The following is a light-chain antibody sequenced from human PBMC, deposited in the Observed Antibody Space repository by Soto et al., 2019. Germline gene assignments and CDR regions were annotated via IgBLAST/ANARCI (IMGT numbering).Light chain of an antibody. CDR3: QQYDNLRPT. V-gene: IGKV1-33*01. CDR1: QDISNY. CDR2: DAS. Sequence: DIPMTQSPSSLSASVGDRVTITCQASQDISNYLNWYQQKPWKAPKLLIYDASNLETGVPSRFSGSGSGTDFTFTISSLQPEDIATYYCQQYDNLRPTFGQGTKLEIK. J-gene: IGKJ2*01.